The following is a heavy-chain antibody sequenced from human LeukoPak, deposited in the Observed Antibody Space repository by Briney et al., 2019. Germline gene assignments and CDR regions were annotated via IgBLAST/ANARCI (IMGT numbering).Heavy chain of an antibody. CDR2: ISGDGTTT. J-gene: IGHJ5*02. D-gene: IGHD2-15*01. V-gene: IGHV3-74*03. Sequence: GGSLRLSCAASGFTFSNYCMHWFRQAPGKGLVWVSRISGDGTTTMYADSVKGRSTISRDNAKNTLYLQMNSLRDEDTATYYCARRVDATRWFDPWGQGTLVAVSS. CDR1: GFTFSNYC. CDR3: ARRVDATRWFDP.